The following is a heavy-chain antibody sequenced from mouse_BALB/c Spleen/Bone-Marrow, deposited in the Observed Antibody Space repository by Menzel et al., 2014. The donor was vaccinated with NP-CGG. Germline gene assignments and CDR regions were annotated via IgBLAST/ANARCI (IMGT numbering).Heavy chain of an antibody. CDR2: INPSNGGT. V-gene: IGHV1S81*02. CDR3: ARLPH. J-gene: IGHJ4*01. Sequence: QVQLQQPGAELVKPGASVKLSCRASGYSFTNYYMYWVKQRPGQGLEWIGEINPSNGGTNFNEKFKSKATLTVDKSSSTAYMQHNSLASDGSTVYCCARLPHWGQGTSVTVSA. CDR1: GYSFTNYY. D-gene: IGHD5-1*01.